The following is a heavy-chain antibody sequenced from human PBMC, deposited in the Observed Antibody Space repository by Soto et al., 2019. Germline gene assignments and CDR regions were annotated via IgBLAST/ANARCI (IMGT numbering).Heavy chain of an antibody. V-gene: IGHV3-30*18. CDR3: AKDVGYYFDY. CDR1: VFTFISYG. Sequence: QPGWSLRLSCASSVFTFISYGMHWVRQAPGKGLEWVAVISYGGSNKYYADSVKGRFTISRDNSKNTLYLQMNSLRAEDTAVYYCAKDVGYYFDYWGQGTLVTVSS. D-gene: IGHD3-10*01. CDR2: ISYGGSNK. J-gene: IGHJ4*02.